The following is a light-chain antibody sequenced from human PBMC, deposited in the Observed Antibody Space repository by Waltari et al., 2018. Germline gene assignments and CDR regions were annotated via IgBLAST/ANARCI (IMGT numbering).Light chain of an antibody. V-gene: IGLV1-40*01. CDR3: QSYDSSLSASYV. CDR1: RTNIGASYV. CDR2: GTI. Sequence: QSVLTQSPSVSGAPGQRVTISCNGSRTNIGASYVVNWYQQIPGTAPKLLIYGTIHRPSGCPDRFSGSRSGTSASLAITGLQAEDEADYYCQSYDSSLSASYVFGTGTAVSVL. J-gene: IGLJ1*01.